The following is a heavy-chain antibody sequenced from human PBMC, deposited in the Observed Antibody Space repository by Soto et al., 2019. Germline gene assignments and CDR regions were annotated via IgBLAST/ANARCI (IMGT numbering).Heavy chain of an antibody. CDR1: GYTFTSYY. CDR3: ARGWMTTVTSTNYYYGMDV. CDR2: INPSGGST. D-gene: IGHD4-17*01. Sequence: ASVKVSCKASGYTFTSYYMHWVRQAPGQGLEWMGIINPSGGSTSYAQKFQGRVTMTRDTSTSTVYMELSSLRSEDTAVYYCARGWMTTVTSTNYYYGMDVWGQGTTVPSP. J-gene: IGHJ6*02. V-gene: IGHV1-46*01.